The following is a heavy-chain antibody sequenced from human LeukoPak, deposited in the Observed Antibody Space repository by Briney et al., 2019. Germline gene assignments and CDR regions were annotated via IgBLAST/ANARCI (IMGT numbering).Heavy chain of an antibody. Sequence: GGSLRLSCAASGFTFSSYSMNWVRQAPGKGLEWVSSISSSSSYIYYADSVKGRFTISRDNAKNSLYLQMNSLRAEDTAVYYCARESYYDSSGYYGGYWGQGTLVTVSS. CDR1: GFTFSSYS. CDR2: ISSSSSYI. CDR3: ARESYYDSSGYYGGY. V-gene: IGHV3-21*01. D-gene: IGHD3-22*01. J-gene: IGHJ4*02.